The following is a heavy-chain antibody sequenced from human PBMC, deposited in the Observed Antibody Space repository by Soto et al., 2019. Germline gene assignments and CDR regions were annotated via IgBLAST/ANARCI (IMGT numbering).Heavy chain of an antibody. CDR2: FDPEDGET. Sequence: ASVKVSCKVSGYSLLALSMHWVRQAPGKGLEWMGRFDPEDGETVYAQKFQGRINMTEDTSTDTAYLELSSLRFEDTAVYYCAPARIVVTSQHQLGYWGHGFLVTVS. CDR3: APARIVVTSQHQLGY. D-gene: IGHD3-22*01. V-gene: IGHV1-24*01. CDR1: GYSLLALS. J-gene: IGHJ4*01.